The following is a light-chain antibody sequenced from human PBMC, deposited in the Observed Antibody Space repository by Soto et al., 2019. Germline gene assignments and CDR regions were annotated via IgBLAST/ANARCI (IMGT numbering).Light chain of an antibody. CDR1: YSDIGGHNY. V-gene: IGLV2-14*03. J-gene: IGLJ3*02. CDR3: NSYSTSFTPWV. Sequence: QSALTQPASVSGSPGQSITISCTGTYSDIGGHNYVSWYQHHPGKAPRLLIYDVTYRPSGVSDRFSGSKSGRTASLTISGLQAEDEPHYYCNSYSTSFTPWVFGGGTKLTVL. CDR2: DVT.